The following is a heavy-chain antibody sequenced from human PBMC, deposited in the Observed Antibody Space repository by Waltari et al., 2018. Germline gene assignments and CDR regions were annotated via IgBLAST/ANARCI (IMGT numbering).Heavy chain of an antibody. CDR1: GFPSVSYR. D-gene: IGHD1-26*01. CDR3: ARGGSYPDY. J-gene: IGHJ4*02. Sequence: EVQLVESGGGLVQPGGSLRLSCAASGFPSVSYRPSWVRQAPGKGLEWVSYISSSSSTIYYADSVKGRFTISRDNAKNSLYLQMNSLRAEDTAVYYCARGGSYPDYWGQGTLVTVSS. V-gene: IGHV3-48*04. CDR2: ISSSSSTI.